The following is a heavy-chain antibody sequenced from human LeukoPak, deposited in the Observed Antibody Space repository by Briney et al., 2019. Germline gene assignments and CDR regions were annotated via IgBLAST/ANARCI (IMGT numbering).Heavy chain of an antibody. J-gene: IGHJ4*02. CDR2: IKQDGSDK. D-gene: IGHD3-22*01. V-gene: IGHV3-7*01. CDR3: ARAYYDSSGYWSTPKFVYFDY. Sequence: PGGSLRLSCAASGFTFSSYWMSWVRQAPGKGLEWVANIKQDGSDKFYVDSVKGRFTISRDNAKNSLYLQMDSLRAEDTAVYYCARAYYDSSGYWSTPKFVYFDYWGQGTLVTVSS. CDR1: GFTFSSYW.